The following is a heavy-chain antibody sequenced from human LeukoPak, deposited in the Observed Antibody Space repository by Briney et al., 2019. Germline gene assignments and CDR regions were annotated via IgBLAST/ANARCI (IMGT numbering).Heavy chain of an antibody. D-gene: IGHD3-22*01. V-gene: IGHV3-74*01. CDR2: INTDGSST. J-gene: IGHJ4*02. CDR3: ARDPDYYYDSSGYYSIFDY. CDR1: AFTFSNYW. Sequence: PGGSLRLSCAASAFTFSNYWMHWVRQTPGKGLVWVSRINTDGSSTSYADSVKGRFTISRDNAKNTLYLQMNSLRAEDTAVYYCARDPDYYYDSSGYYSIFDYWGQGTLVTVSS.